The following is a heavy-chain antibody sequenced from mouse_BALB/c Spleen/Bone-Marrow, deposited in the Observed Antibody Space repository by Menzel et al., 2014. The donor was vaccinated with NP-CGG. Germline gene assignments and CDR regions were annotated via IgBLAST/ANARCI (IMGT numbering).Heavy chain of an antibody. CDR2: IRNKANGYTT. CDR1: GFTFTYHY. D-gene: IGHD2-1*01. CDR3: ARDYLYYFDY. J-gene: IGHJ2*01. V-gene: IGHV7-3*02. Sequence: EVMLVESGGGLVQPGGFLRLSCATSGFTFTYHYISWVRQPPGKALELLGFIRNKANGYTTDYSASVKGRFTISRDNSQNIVYLQMNTLRAEDSATYYCARDYLYYFDYWGQGTTLTVSS.